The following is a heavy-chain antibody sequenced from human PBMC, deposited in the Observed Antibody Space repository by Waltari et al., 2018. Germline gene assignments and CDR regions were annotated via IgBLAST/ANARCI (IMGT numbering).Heavy chain of an antibody. CDR1: GGSISSSNW. D-gene: IGHD6-6*01. J-gene: IGHJ6*02. V-gene: IGHV4-4*02. CDR2: SYPSGST. CDR3: ARDFPSSSGYYGMDV. Sequence: QVQLQESGPGLGKPSGTLSLTCAVSGGSISSSNWWSGVGQPPGKGLEWIGESYPSGSTHDTPSLKSRVTISVDKSKNQFSLKLSSVTAADTAVYYCARDFPSSSGYYGMDVWGQGTTVTVSS.